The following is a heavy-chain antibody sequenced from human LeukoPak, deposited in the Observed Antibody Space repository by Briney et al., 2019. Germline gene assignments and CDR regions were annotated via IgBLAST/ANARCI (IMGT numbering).Heavy chain of an antibody. CDR2: ISSSSSYI. Sequence: GGSLRLSCAASGFTFSSYSMNWVRQAPGEGLEWVLSISSSSSYIYYADSVKGRFTISRDNAKNSLYLQMNSLRAEDTAVYYCAREGPAVTVDYWGQGTLVTVSS. V-gene: IGHV3-21*01. CDR1: GFTFSSYS. D-gene: IGHD4-17*01. CDR3: AREGPAVTVDY. J-gene: IGHJ4*02.